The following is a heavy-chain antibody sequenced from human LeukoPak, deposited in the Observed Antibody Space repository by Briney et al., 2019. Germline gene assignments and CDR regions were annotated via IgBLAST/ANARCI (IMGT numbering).Heavy chain of an antibody. CDR1: GFSLSTNAVG. Sequence: SGPTLVNPTQTLTLTCTFSGFSLSTNAVGVGWIRQPPGKALEWLAVIYWDDDKRYSPSLKNRLTITKDPSKNRVVLTMTNMDPVDTATYYCAHSCGGGNSAYFDYWGQGTLVTVSS. V-gene: IGHV2-5*02. J-gene: IGHJ4*02. D-gene: IGHD4-23*01. CDR2: IYWDDDK. CDR3: AHSCGGGNSAYFDY.